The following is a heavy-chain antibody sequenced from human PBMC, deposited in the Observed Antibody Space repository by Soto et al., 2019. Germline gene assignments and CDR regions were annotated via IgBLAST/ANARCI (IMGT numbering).Heavy chain of an antibody. CDR1: GGSFSGYY. J-gene: IGHJ5*02. Sequence: PSETLSLTCAVYGGSFSGYYWSWIRQPPGKGLEWIGEINHSGSTNYNPSLKSRVTISVDTSKNQFSLKLSSVTAADTAVYYCAERLGCCSSTSKGCWFDPWGQGTLVTVSS. CDR2: INHSGST. D-gene: IGHD2-2*01. CDR3: AERLGCCSSTSKGCWFDP. V-gene: IGHV4-34*01.